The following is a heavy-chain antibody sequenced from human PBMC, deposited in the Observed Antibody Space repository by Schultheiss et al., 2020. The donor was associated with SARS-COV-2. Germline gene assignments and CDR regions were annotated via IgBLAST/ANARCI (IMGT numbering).Heavy chain of an antibody. CDR2: ISYDGSNK. D-gene: IGHD3-10*01. CDR1: GFTFSGYG. CDR3: ARGKFDYGSGSYLPTYYYYYGMDV. Sequence: GESLKISCAASGFTFSGYGMHWVRQAPGKGLEWVAVISYDGSNKYYADSVKGRFTISRDNAKNSLYLQMNSLRAEDTAVYYCARGKFDYGSGSYLPTYYYYYGMDVWGQGTTVTVSS. V-gene: IGHV3-30*03. J-gene: IGHJ6*02.